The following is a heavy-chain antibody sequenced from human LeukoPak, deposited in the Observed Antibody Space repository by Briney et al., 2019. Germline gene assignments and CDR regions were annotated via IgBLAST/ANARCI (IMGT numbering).Heavy chain of an antibody. D-gene: IGHD4-23*01. CDR1: GFTVSSNH. CDR2: ISGSGGST. Sequence: GGSLRLSCAASGFTVSSNHISWVRQAPGKGLEWVSAISGSGGSTYYADSVKGRFTISRDNSKNTLYLQMNSLRAEDTAVYYCAKEGPTVVTPDAFDIWGQGTMVTVSS. V-gene: IGHV3-23*01. CDR3: AKEGPTVVTPDAFDI. J-gene: IGHJ3*02.